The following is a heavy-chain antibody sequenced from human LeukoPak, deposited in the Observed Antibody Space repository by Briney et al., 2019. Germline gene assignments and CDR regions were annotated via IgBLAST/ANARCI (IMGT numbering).Heavy chain of an antibody. V-gene: IGHV4-39*01. Sequence: SETLSLTCTVSGGSISSSSYYWGWVRQPPGKGLEWIGSIYYSGSTYYNPSLKSRVTISVDTSKNQFSLKLSSVTAADTAVYYCARTAAAGFYYYYGMDVWGQGTTVTVSS. D-gene: IGHD6-13*01. CDR3: ARTAAAGFYYYYGMDV. CDR2: IYYSGST. CDR1: GGSISSSSYY. J-gene: IGHJ6*02.